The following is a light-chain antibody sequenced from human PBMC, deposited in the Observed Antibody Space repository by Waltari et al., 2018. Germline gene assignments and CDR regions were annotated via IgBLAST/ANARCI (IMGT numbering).Light chain of an antibody. CDR2: KVS. Sequence: DVVMTQSPLSLPVTLGQPASISCRSSQSLVHSDGNTYLNWFHQRPGQSPRRLISKVSNRDSGVPDRFSGSGSDTDFTLKISRVEAEDVGVYYCMQGTHWPRTFGQGTKVEIK. J-gene: IGKJ1*01. V-gene: IGKV2-30*02. CDR1: QSLVHSDGNTY. CDR3: MQGTHWPRT.